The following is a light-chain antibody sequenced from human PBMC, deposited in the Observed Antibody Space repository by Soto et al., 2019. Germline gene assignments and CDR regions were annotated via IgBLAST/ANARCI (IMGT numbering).Light chain of an antibody. CDR3: QQRSNWLLT. V-gene: IGKV3-11*01. Sequence: EIVLTQSPATLSLSPGERATLSYRASQSVSNYLAWYQQKPGQAPRLLIYDASNRATGIPARFSGSGSGTDFTLTISSLEPEDFAVYYCQQRSNWLLTFGQGTKVEIK. J-gene: IGKJ1*01. CDR1: QSVSNY. CDR2: DAS.